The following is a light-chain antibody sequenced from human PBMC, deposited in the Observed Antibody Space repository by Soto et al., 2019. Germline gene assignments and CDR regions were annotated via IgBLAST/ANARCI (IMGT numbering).Light chain of an antibody. J-gene: IGKJ5*01. CDR1: QSVNSN. CDR3: QQHGQWPIT. CDR2: VIY. V-gene: IGKV3D-15*01. Sequence: EIVMTQSPATLSVSPGERATLSCRASQSVNSNYLAWYQQKPGQAPRLLIYVIYKRATDIPDRFSGSGSGTKFTLTISSLQPEDFATNYCQQHGQWPITFGQGTRLEIK.